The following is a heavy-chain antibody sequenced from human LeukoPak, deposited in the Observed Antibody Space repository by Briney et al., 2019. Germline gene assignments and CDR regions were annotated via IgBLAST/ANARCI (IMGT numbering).Heavy chain of an antibody. CDR2: INHSGST. D-gene: IGHD4-17*01. J-gene: IGHJ6*02. CDR3: ASRAGGDYGDSSGGMDV. CDR1: GGSFSGYY. V-gene: IGHV4-34*01. Sequence: SETLSLTCAVYGGSFSGYYWSWIRQPPGKGLEWIGEINHSGSTNYNPSLKSRVTISVDTSKNQFSLKLSSVTAADTAVYYCASRAGGDYGDSSGGMDVWGQGTTVTVSS.